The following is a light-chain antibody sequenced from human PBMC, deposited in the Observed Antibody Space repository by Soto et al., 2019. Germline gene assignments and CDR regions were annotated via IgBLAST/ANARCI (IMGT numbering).Light chain of an antibody. V-gene: IGKV3-20*01. CDR2: GVS. Sequence: ELVLTQSPGTLSLSPGERATLSCRASQSLSSRNLAWYQQKPGQAPRPLIYGVSSRATGITDRFSGSGSGTDFTLTISRLEPEDFAVYYCQQYDSSPRTFGQGTKVEIK. CDR3: QQYDSSPRT. CDR1: QSLSSRN. J-gene: IGKJ1*01.